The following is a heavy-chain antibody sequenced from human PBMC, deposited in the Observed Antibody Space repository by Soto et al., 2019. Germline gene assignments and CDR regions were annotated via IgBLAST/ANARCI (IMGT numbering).Heavy chain of an antibody. CDR1: GFTFSSYA. V-gene: IGHV3-30-3*01. Sequence: GGSLRLSCAASGFTFSSYAMHWVRQAPGKGLEWVAVISYDGSNKYYADSVKGRFTISRDNSKNTLYLQMNSLRAEDTAVYYCARDLGGSYYDFWSGYYPYYYYGMDVWGQGTTVTVSS. J-gene: IGHJ6*02. CDR2: ISYDGSNK. CDR3: ARDLGGSYYDFWSGYYPYYYYGMDV. D-gene: IGHD3-3*01.